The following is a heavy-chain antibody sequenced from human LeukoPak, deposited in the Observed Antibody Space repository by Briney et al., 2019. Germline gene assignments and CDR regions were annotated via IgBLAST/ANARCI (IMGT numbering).Heavy chain of an antibody. CDR2: ISAYNGNT. D-gene: IGHD6-13*01. J-gene: IGHJ4*02. V-gene: IGHV1-18*01. CDR1: GYTFTSYG. CDR3: AREGGPRIAAAGTFDY. Sequence: GASVKVSCKASGYTFTSYGISWVRQAPGQGLEWMGWISAYNGNTNYAQKLQGRVTMTTDTSTSTAYMELRSLRSDDTAVYYCAREGGPRIAAAGTFDYWGQGTLVTVSS.